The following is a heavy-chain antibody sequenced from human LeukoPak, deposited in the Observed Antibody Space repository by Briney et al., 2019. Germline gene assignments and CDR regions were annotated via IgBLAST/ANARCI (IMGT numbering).Heavy chain of an antibody. CDR2: ISSSSSYI. Sequence: GGSLRLSCAASGFNFSSYSMNWVRQAPGKGLEWVSSISSSSSYIFYADSVKGRFTISRDNAKNSLYLQMNSLRAEDTALYYCARDLSYYDSSGYISLGYYFDYWGQGTLVTVPS. CDR3: ARDLSYYDSSGYISLGYYFDY. D-gene: IGHD3-22*01. V-gene: IGHV3-21*04. J-gene: IGHJ4*02. CDR1: GFNFSSYS.